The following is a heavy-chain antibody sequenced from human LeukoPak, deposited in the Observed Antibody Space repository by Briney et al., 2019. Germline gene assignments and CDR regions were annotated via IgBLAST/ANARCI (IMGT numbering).Heavy chain of an antibody. Sequence: SETLSLTCTVSGGSISSSSYYWGWIRQPPGKGLEWIGTIYYTGSTYYNPPLKSRVTISIDTSKNQFSLRLSSVTAADTAVYFCARASNYFDILYWGQGTLVTVSS. CDR3: ARASNYFDILY. CDR2: IYYTGST. CDR1: GGSISSSSYY. J-gene: IGHJ4*02. V-gene: IGHV4-39*01. D-gene: IGHD3-22*01.